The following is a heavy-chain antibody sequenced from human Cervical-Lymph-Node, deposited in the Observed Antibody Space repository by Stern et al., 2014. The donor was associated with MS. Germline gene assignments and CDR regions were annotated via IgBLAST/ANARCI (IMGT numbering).Heavy chain of an antibody. V-gene: IGHV1-69*01. CDR3: ALSSETSDRWYSLGYDL. Sequence: QVQLLQPGAEVTKPGSSVKVSCKASGGTFSKFPSSWVRQAPGQGLEWMAGIFTVFGTPTYAQEFRGRVTITADVSTSTVYMELSSLRSDDTAVYYCALSSETSDRWYSLGYDLWGQGTLVTVSS. CDR1: GGTFSKFP. D-gene: IGHD6-13*01. CDR2: IFTVFGTP. J-gene: IGHJ5*02.